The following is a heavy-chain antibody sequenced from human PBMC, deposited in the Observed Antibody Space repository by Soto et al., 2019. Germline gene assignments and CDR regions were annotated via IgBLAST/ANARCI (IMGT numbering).Heavy chain of an antibody. J-gene: IGHJ4*01. Sequence: QVQLVQSGAEVKKPGASVKVSCKASGYTFTNYGINWVRQAPGQGLEWLGWVSAYNGERRYAQRVQARVIMPTDTPTTTAYMELRSLRSDGTAVYSCSRGTSIPASGDYWGQGTLVTVSS. CDR3: SRGTSIPASGDY. CDR2: VSAYNGER. D-gene: IGHD6-6*01. V-gene: IGHV1-18*01. CDR1: GYTFTNYG.